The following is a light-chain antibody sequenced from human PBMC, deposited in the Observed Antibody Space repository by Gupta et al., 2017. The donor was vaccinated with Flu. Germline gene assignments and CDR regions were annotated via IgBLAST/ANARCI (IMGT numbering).Light chain of an antibody. J-gene: IGLJ3*02. CDR1: SSDVGGYNY. Sequence: TSSDVGGYNYVSWYQQHPGKAPKVIIFEVSDRPSGVSNRFSGSKSGNTASLTISGLQAEDEADYYCSSYTSSSTRVFGGGTKVTVL. V-gene: IGLV2-14*01. CDR2: EVS. CDR3: SSYTSSSTRV.